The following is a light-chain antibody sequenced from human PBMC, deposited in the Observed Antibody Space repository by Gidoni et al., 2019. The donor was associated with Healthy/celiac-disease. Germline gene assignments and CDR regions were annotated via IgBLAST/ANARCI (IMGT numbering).Light chain of an antibody. CDR3: QQYDNLPLT. CDR1: QDISNY. V-gene: IGKV1-33*01. CDR2: DAS. Sequence: DTQMTQSPSSLSASVGDRVTITCQASQDISNYLNWYQQKPGKAPKLLIYDASNLETGVPSRFSESGSGTDFTFTISSLQPEDIATYYCQQYDNLPLTFGPGTKVDIK. J-gene: IGKJ3*01.